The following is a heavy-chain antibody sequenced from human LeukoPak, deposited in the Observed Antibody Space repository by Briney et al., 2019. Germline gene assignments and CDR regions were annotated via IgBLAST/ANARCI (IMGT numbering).Heavy chain of an antibody. J-gene: IGHJ3*02. Sequence: GGSLRLSCAASGFTFRSYGMHWVRQAPGKGLEWVAFIRYDGNNKYYADSVKGRFTISRDNSKNTVYLQMNSLRAEDTAVYYXXRDWYDSRGKHAFDIWGQGTMVTVSS. CDR1: GFTFRSYG. V-gene: IGHV3-30*02. CDR2: IRYDGNNK. CDR3: XRDWYDSRGKHAFDI. D-gene: IGHD3-22*01.